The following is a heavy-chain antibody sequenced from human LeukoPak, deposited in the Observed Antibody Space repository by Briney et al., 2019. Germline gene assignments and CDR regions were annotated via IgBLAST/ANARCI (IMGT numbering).Heavy chain of an antibody. J-gene: IGHJ3*02. Sequence: PGGSLRLSCPGSGFTFSSYSMNWVRPAPGKGLEWISYITSSSANTFYADSVKGRFTISRDNVKNSLFLQMNSLRVEDTAVYYCARDLHYAFDIWGQGTMVTVSS. V-gene: IGHV3-48*01. CDR3: ARDLHYAFDI. CDR1: GFTFSSYS. CDR2: ITSSSANT.